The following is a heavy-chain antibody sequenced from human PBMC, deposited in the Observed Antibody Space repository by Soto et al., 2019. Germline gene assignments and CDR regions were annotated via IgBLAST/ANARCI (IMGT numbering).Heavy chain of an antibody. J-gene: IGHJ4*02. CDR1: GYTFSDYG. V-gene: IGHV1-18*01. CDR3: AREPPETPPDY. Sequence: QVQLVQSGADVKKPGASVKVSCKASGYTFSDYGVSGVRQAPGQGLEWMGWISSKNGNTNFAQKFRGRVTMTTDPSTSTVYMELRSLRPDDTAVYYCAREPPETPPDYWGQGTLVTVSS. CDR2: ISSKNGNT.